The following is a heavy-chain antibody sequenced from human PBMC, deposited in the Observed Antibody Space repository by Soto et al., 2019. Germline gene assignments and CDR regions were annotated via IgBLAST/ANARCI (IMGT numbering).Heavy chain of an antibody. CDR3: ARQFPDCSSTSCYGYYYYYYGMDV. Sequence: SETLSLTCTVSGGSITSSRYYWGWVRQPPGKGLEWIGNIYYSGSTYYNPSLKSRVTISVVTSKNHFSLKLSSVTAADTAVYYCARQFPDCSSTSCYGYYYYYYGMDVWGQGTTVTVSS. J-gene: IGHJ6*02. D-gene: IGHD2-2*01. V-gene: IGHV4-39*01. CDR2: IYYSGST. CDR1: GGSITSSRYY.